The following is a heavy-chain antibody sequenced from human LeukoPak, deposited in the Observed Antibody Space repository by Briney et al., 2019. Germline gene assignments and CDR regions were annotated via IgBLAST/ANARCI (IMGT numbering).Heavy chain of an antibody. CDR1: GFTFSTYS. CDR3: ARDSCSSTSCYRGDYFDL. D-gene: IGHD2-2*02. J-gene: IGHJ4*02. V-gene: IGHV3-21*06. CDR2: ISSSSSHI. Sequence: GGSLRLSCAASGFTFSTYSMTSVRQARGKGLECVSSISSSSSHIYYADSVKGRLTISRDNAKNSLYLQMNSLRAEDTAVYYCARDSCSSTSCYRGDYFDLWGQGTLVTVSS.